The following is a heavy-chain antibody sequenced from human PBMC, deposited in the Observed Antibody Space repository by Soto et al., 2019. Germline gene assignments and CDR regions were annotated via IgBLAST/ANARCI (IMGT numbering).Heavy chain of an antibody. CDR3: AAPYGSGSYYNGFDY. CDR2: IIPIFGTA. V-gene: IGHV1-69*12. Sequence: QVQLVQSGAEVRKPGSSVKVSCKASGGTFSSYAISWVRQAPGQGLEWMGGIIPIFGTANYAQKLQGRVTITADESTRTAYMELSSLRSEETAVYYCAAPYGSGSYYNGFDYWGQGTLVTVSS. J-gene: IGHJ4*02. CDR1: GGTFSSYA. D-gene: IGHD3-10*01.